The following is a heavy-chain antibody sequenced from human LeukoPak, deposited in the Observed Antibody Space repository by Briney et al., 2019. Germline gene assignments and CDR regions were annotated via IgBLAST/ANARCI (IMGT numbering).Heavy chain of an antibody. J-gene: IGHJ4*02. CDR1: GFTFSSYW. Sequence: GGSLRLSCTASGFTFSSYWMHWVRQAPGEGLVWVSRINSDGGIASYADSVKGRFTISRDNAKNTLYLQMNSLRAEDTAVYYCARDPKYYYDSSGYYPGYFDYWGRGTLVTVSS. CDR3: ARDPKYYYDSSGYYPGYFDY. V-gene: IGHV3-74*01. CDR2: INSDGGIA. D-gene: IGHD3-22*01.